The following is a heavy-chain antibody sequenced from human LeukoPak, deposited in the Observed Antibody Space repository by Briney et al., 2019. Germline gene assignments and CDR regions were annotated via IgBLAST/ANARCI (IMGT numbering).Heavy chain of an antibody. Sequence: SVKVSCKASGGTFSSYAISWVRQAPGQGLEWMGGIIPIFGTANYAQKFQGSVTITADESTSTAYMELSSLRSEDTAVYYCARITGPVGIVVVPAAIYGALDYWGQGTLVTVSS. CDR1: GGTFSSYA. V-gene: IGHV1-69*13. CDR3: ARITGPVGIVVVPAAIYGALDY. J-gene: IGHJ4*02. CDR2: IIPIFGTA. D-gene: IGHD2-2*02.